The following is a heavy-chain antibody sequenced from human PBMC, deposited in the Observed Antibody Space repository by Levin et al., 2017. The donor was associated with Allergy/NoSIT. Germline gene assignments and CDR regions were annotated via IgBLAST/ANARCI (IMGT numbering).Heavy chain of an antibody. CDR1: GFTFSSSG. Sequence: LPCAASGFTFSSSGMHWVRQAPGKGLEWVAVISYDGSFKSYADSVKGRFTISRDSSKNTVYLQMNSLRAEDTAVYYCAKEGGIAPDYWGQGALITVSS. D-gene: IGHD6-13*01. V-gene: IGHV3-30*18. CDR3: AKEGGIAPDY. J-gene: IGHJ4*02. CDR2: ISYDGSFK.